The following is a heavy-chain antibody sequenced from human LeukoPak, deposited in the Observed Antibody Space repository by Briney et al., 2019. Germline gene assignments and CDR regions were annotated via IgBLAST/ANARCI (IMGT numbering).Heavy chain of an antibody. D-gene: IGHD3-10*02. CDR3: AELGITMIGGV. J-gene: IGHJ6*04. Sequence: GSLRLSCAASGFTFSSYNMNWVRQAPGKGPEWVSSITSSSSYIYYADSVKGRFTISRDSAKNSLYLQMNSLRAEDTAVYYCAELGITMIGGVWGKGTTVTISS. CDR1: GFTFSSYN. CDR2: ITSSSSYI. V-gene: IGHV3-21*01.